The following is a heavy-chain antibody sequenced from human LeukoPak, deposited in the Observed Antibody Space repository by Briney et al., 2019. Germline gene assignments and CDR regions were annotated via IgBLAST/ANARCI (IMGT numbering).Heavy chain of an antibody. D-gene: IGHD1-26*01. J-gene: IGHJ5*02. Sequence: GGSLRLSCAASGFTFSSYAMSWVRQAPGKGLEWVSATSGSGGSTYYADSVKGRFTISRDNSKNTLYLQMNSLRAEDTAVYYCAKSIVGAVYNWFDPWGQGTLVTVSS. V-gene: IGHV3-23*01. CDR2: TSGSGGST. CDR1: GFTFSSYA. CDR3: AKSIVGAVYNWFDP.